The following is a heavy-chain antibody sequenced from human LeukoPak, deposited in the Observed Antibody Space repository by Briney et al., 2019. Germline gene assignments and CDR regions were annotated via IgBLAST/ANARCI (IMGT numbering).Heavy chain of an antibody. J-gene: IGHJ4*02. CDR2: IYYSGST. CDR3: ARVEAAAGFDY. CDR1: GGSISSSSYY. Sequence: KPSETLSLTGTVSGGSISSSSYYWGWIRQPPGKGLEWIGSIYYSGSTYYNPSLKSRVTISVDTSKNQFSLKLSSVTAADTAVYYCARVEAAAGFDYWGQGTLVTVSS. V-gene: IGHV4-39*07. D-gene: IGHD6-13*01.